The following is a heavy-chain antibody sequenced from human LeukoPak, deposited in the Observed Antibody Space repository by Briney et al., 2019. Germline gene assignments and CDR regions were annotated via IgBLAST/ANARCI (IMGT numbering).Heavy chain of an antibody. V-gene: IGHV1-46*01. Sequence: GASVKVSCKASGYTFTSYYMHWVRQAPGQGLEWMGIINPSGGSKSYAPQIQGRFIMTSDTYNRTVYMELSSLPSDDTVGYYFARDTASNPVRFDYWGQGTLVTVSS. CDR2: INPSGGSK. J-gene: IGHJ4*02. CDR1: GYTFTSYY. D-gene: IGHD1-14*01. CDR3: ARDTASNPVRFDY.